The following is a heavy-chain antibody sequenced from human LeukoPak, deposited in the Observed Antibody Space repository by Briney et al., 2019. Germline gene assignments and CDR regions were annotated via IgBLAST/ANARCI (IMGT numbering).Heavy chain of an antibody. D-gene: IGHD3-22*01. CDR3: VRDGDTSGYTN. Sequence: PGGSLRLSCAASGFTFSSYEMNWVRQAPGKGLEWVSYISSSGSTIYYADSVKGRFTISRDNAKNSLYLQMNSLRAEDTAVYSCVRDGDTSGYTNWGQGTLVTVSS. V-gene: IGHV3-48*03. J-gene: IGHJ4*02. CDR1: GFTFSSYE. CDR2: ISSSGSTI.